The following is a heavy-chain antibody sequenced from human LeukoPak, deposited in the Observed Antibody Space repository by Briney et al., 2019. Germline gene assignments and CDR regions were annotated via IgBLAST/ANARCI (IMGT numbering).Heavy chain of an antibody. CDR1: GDTFTSYY. D-gene: IGHD3-9*01. J-gene: IGHJ4*02. CDR3: ARGIEYYDILTGYEPPDY. Sequence: ASVKVSCKASGDTFTSYYMHWVRQAPGQGLEWMGIINPSGGSTSYAQKFQGRVTMTRDTSTSTVYMELSSLRSEDTAVYYCARGIEYYDILTGYEPPDYWGQGTLVTVSS. V-gene: IGHV1-46*03. CDR2: INPSGGST.